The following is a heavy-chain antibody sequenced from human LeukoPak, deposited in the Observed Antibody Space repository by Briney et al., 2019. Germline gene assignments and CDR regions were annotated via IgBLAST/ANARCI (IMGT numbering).Heavy chain of an antibody. Sequence: GGSLRLSCAASGFTFSSYAMSWVRQAPGKGLVWVSRINSDGSSTSYADSVKGRFTISRDNAKNTLYLQMNSLRAEDTAVYYCARGQYYYGMDVWGKGTTVTVSS. CDR1: GFTFSSYA. CDR3: ARGQYYYGMDV. V-gene: IGHV3-74*01. J-gene: IGHJ6*04. CDR2: INSDGSST.